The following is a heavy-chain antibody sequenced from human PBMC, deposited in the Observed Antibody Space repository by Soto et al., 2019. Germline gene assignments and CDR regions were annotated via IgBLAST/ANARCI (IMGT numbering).Heavy chain of an antibody. CDR1: GFTFSSYA. CDR3: ARPLWRDDYNWGYFDL. Sequence: QVPLVESGGGVVQPGRSLRLSCAASGFTFSSYAMHWVRQAPGKGLEWVAVIYDGSNKYYADSVKGRFTISRDNSKNTLYLQMNSLRAEDTAVYYCARPLWRDDYNWGYFDLWGRGTLVTVSS. V-gene: IGHV3-30-3*01. J-gene: IGHJ2*01. D-gene: IGHD4-4*01. CDR2: IYDGSNK.